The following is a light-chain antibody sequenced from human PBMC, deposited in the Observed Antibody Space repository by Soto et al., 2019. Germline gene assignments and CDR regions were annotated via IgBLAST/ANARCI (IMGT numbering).Light chain of an antibody. CDR1: QSVSTY. Sequence: DIRMTQSPSSLSASVGDRVTITCRASQSVSTYLNWYQQKPGEAPKLLIYAASNLQTGVPSRFSGSRSGPEFTLTINSLQSEDFAIYYCQRYNNWPLTFGGGTKV. J-gene: IGKJ4*01. CDR3: QRYNNWPLT. CDR2: AAS. V-gene: IGKV1-39*01.